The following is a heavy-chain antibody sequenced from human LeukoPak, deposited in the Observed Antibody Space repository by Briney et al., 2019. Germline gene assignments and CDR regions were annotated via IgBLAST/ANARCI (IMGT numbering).Heavy chain of an antibody. D-gene: IGHD7-27*01. J-gene: IGHJ4*02. V-gene: IGHV3-23*01. Sequence: GGSLRLSCTASGFTFSSYAMSWVRQAPGKGLEWVSSLSGSGDTTYYADSVKGRFAISRDNSKNTLYLQLNSLRAEDTAVYYCAKDGGLWVSAHWGDSWGRGTLVTVSS. CDR3: AKDGGLWVSAHWGDS. CDR2: LSGSGDTT. CDR1: GFTFSSYA.